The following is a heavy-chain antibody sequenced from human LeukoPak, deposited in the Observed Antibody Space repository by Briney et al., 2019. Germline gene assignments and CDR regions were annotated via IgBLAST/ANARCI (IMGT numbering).Heavy chain of an antibody. Sequence: ASVKVSCKASGYTFTGYYMHWVRQAPGQGLEWMGWINPNSGGTNYAQKFQGRVTMTRDTSISTAYVELSRLRSDDTAVYYCARDHYCSSTCCYTIFDYWGQGTLVTVSS. V-gene: IGHV1-2*02. CDR2: INPNSGGT. CDR3: ARDHYCSSTCCYTIFDY. J-gene: IGHJ4*02. D-gene: IGHD2-2*02. CDR1: GYTFTGYY.